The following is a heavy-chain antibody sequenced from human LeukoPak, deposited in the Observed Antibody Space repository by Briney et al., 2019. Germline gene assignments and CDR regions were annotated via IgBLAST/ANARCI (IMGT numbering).Heavy chain of an antibody. J-gene: IGHJ4*02. CDR3: ARGLGPPDF. Sequence: PSETLSLTCTVSGGSISNYYWSWIRQPPGKRLEWIGYIYYSGSTSYNPSLKSRVTISIVTSKNQFSLKLSSVTAADTAVYYCARGLGPPDFWGQGTLVTVSS. V-gene: IGHV4-59*01. D-gene: IGHD3-16*01. CDR1: GGSISNYY. CDR2: IYYSGST.